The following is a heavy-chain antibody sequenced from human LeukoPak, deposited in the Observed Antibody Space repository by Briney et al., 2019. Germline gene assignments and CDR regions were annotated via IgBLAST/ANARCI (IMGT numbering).Heavy chain of an antibody. D-gene: IGHD2-2*01. Sequence: GGSLRLSCAASGFTFSSYSMNWVRQAPGKGLEWVSSISSSSSYIYYADSVKGRFTISRDNAKNSLYLQMNSLRAEDTAVYYCARDFEDIVVVPAAKGAFDIWGQGTMVTVSS. J-gene: IGHJ3*02. CDR1: GFTFSSYS. CDR3: ARDFEDIVVVPAAKGAFDI. CDR2: ISSSSSYI. V-gene: IGHV3-21*01.